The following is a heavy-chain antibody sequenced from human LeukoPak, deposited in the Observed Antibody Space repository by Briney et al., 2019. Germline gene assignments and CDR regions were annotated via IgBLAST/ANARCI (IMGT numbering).Heavy chain of an antibody. CDR1: GFTFSSYA. CDR3: ARVTSGWWYYFDY. CDR2: ISGSGGST. Sequence: PGGSLRLSCAASGFTFSSYAMSWVRQAPGMGLEWVSAISGSGGSTYYADSVKGRFTISRDNSKNTLYLQMSSLRAEDTALYHCARVTSGWWYYFDYWGQGTLVTVSS. D-gene: IGHD2-15*01. V-gene: IGHV3-23*01. J-gene: IGHJ4*02.